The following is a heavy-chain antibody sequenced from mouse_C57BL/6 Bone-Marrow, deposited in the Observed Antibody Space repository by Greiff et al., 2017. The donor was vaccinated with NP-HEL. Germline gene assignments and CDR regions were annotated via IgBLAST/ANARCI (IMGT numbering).Heavy chain of an antibody. J-gene: IGHJ2*01. Sequence: VQLQQSGAELARPGASVKLSCKASGYTFTSYGISWVKQRTGQGLEWIGELSPRSGNTYYNEKFKGKATLTADKSSSTAYMELRSLTSEDSAVYFCARWNHYYGSSYENYWGQGTTLTVSS. CDR1: GYTFTSYG. D-gene: IGHD1-1*01. CDR2: LSPRSGNT. V-gene: IGHV1-81*01. CDR3: ARWNHYYGSSYENY.